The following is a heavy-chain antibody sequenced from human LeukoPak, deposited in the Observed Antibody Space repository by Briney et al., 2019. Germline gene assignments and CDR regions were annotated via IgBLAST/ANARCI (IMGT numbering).Heavy chain of an antibody. Sequence: SETLSLTCTVSGGSISSYNWSWIGQPAGKGLEWIGRFYTSGSTKYNPSLKSRVTMSEDTSKNQFSLKLSSVTAADTAVYYCARGFLGDYFGSGSYYVFDYWGQGTLVTVSS. CDR3: ARGFLGDYFGSGSYYVFDY. CDR2: FYTSGST. V-gene: IGHV4-4*07. J-gene: IGHJ4*02. D-gene: IGHD3-10*01. CDR1: GGSISSYN.